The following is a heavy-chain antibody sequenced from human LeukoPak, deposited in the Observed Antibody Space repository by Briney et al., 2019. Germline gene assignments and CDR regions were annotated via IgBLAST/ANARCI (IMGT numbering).Heavy chain of an antibody. CDR1: GFSFDDSA. CDR2: ISGDGSST. J-gene: IGHJ4*02. CDR3: AKGATGWSPFGY. V-gene: IGHV3-43*02. Sequence: GGSLRLSCAASGFSFDDSAMHWVRQAPGKGLEWVSLISGDGSSTYYADSVKGRFTIPRDNSKNSLYLQMNSLRTEDTALYYCAKGATGWSPFGYWGQGTLVTVSS. D-gene: IGHD6-19*01.